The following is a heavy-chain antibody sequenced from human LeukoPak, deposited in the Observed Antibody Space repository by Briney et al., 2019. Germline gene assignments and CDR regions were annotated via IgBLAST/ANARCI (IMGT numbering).Heavy chain of an antibody. CDR2: IYYSGST. CDR1: GGSISRNTHY. J-gene: IGHJ5*02. Sequence: SETLSLTCSVSGGSISRNTHYCLWTRQPPGKGLEWIGYIYYSGSTNYNPSLKSRVTITVDTSKNHFSLKLSSVTSADTAVYYCARDVSIAADLPDNWFDPWGQGTLVTVSS. CDR3: ARDVSIAADLPDNWFDP. D-gene: IGHD6-25*01. V-gene: IGHV4-61*01.